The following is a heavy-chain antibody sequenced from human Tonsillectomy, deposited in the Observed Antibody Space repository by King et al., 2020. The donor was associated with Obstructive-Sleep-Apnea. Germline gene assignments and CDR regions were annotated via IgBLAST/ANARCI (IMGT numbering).Heavy chain of an antibody. J-gene: IGHJ3*02. CDR2: IYSGGST. CDR1: GFTVSRNH. Sequence: QLVQSGGGLVQQGGSLRLSCVVSGFTVSRNHMSWVRQAPGKGLEWVSVIYSGGSTYYADSVKGRFTISRDNSKNTLYLQMNSLRAEDTAVYYCARDGYNEDAFDIWGQGTMVTVSS. CDR3: ARDGYNEDAFDI. V-gene: IGHV3-66*01. D-gene: IGHD5-24*01.